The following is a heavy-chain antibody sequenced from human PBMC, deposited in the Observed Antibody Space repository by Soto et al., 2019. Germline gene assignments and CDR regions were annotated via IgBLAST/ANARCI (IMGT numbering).Heavy chain of an antibody. V-gene: IGHV4-31*03. CDR2: IYYSGST. CDR3: ARVPRSYYGSETNWFDP. CDR1: GGSISSGGYY. J-gene: IGHJ5*02. D-gene: IGHD3-10*01. Sequence: QVQLQESGPGLVKSSQTLSLTCTVSGGSISSGGYYWSWIRQHPGKGLGWIGYIYYSGSTYYNPSRGSRVTISVDTSKNQFSLKLSSVTAADTAMYYCARVPRSYYGSETNWFDPWGQGTLVTVSS.